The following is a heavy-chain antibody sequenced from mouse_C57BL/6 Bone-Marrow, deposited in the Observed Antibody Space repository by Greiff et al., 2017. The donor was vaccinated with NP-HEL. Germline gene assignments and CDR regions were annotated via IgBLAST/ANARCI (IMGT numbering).Heavy chain of an antibody. V-gene: IGHV5-17*01. Sequence: EVKVVESGGGLVKPGGSLKLSCAASGFTFSDYGMHWVRQAPEKGLEWVAYISSGSSTIYYADTVKGRFTISRDNAKNTLFLQMTSLRSEDTAMYYCATLKTAQVYYTMDYWGQGTSVTVSS. D-gene: IGHD3-2*02. CDR1: GFTFSDYG. J-gene: IGHJ4*01. CDR2: ISSGSSTI. CDR3: ATLKTAQVYYTMDY.